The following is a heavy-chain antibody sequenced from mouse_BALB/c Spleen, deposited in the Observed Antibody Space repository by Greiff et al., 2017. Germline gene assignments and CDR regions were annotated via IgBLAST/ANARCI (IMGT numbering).Heavy chain of an antibody. J-gene: IGHJ1*01. Sequence: QVQLKQSGAELVRPGSSVKISCKASGYAFSSYWMNWVKQRPGQGLEWIGQIYPGDGDTNYNGKFKGKATLTADKSSSTAYMQLSSLTSEDSAVYFCARIFGGSYGSSYDWYFDVWGAGTTVTVSS. CDR1: GYAFSSYW. D-gene: IGHD1-1*01. CDR2: IYPGDGDT. V-gene: IGHV1-80*01. CDR3: ARIFGGSYGSSYDWYFDV.